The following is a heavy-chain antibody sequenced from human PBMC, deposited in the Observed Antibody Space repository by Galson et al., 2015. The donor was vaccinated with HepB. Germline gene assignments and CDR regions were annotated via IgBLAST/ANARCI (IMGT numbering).Heavy chain of an antibody. V-gene: IGHV3-23*01. CDR1: GFTFSNYA. J-gene: IGHJ3*02. D-gene: IGHD6-13*01. CDR3: GKDLNGRQLFPDVFDI. Sequence: SLRLSCAASGFTFSNYAMSWVRQAPGKGLEWVSNISGSGGSTYYADSVKGRITISRDNSKNTLYLLMNSLRAEDTAVYYCGKDLNGRQLFPDVFDIWGQGTMVTVSS. CDR2: ISGSGGST.